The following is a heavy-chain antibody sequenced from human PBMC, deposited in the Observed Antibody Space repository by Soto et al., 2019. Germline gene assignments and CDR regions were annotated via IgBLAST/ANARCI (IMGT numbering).Heavy chain of an antibody. D-gene: IGHD3-3*01. V-gene: IGHV3-23*01. Sequence: EVQLLESGGGLVQSGGSLRLSCAASGFTFSRYGMSWFRQAPGKGLEWVSTISENGVSRYYTDSVKVRFTISRDNSTDTVYLPLNSLRAEDTALYYRANRVLKTRRYFDRWGRGTLVTVST. CDR1: GFTFSRYG. CDR3: ANRVLKTRRYFDR. CDR2: ISENGVSR. J-gene: IGHJ2*01.